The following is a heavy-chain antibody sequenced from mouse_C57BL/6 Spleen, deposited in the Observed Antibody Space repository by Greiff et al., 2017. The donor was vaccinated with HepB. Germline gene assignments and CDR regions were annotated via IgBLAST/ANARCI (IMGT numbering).Heavy chain of an antibody. CDR1: GYTFTSYW. CDR2: IHPNSGST. J-gene: IGHJ2*01. V-gene: IGHV1-64*01. Sequence: QVQLQQPGAELVKPGASVKLSCKASGYTFTSYWMHWVKQRPGQGLEWIGMIHPNSGSTNYNEKFKSKATLTVDKSSSTAYMHLSSLTSEDSAVYYCALITTVVATDFDYWGQGTTLTVSS. CDR3: ALITTVVATDFDY. D-gene: IGHD1-1*01.